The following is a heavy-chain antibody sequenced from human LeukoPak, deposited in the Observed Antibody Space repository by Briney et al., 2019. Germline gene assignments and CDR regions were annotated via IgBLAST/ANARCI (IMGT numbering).Heavy chain of an antibody. CDR3: ARVGGIVVVPAAINPIDY. CDR1: GHTFTSYG. Sequence: EASVKVSCKASGHTFTSYGISWVRQAPGQGLEWMGWISAYNGNTNYAQKLQGRVTMTTDTSTSTAYMELRSLRSDDTAVYYCARVGGIVVVPAAINPIDYWGQGTLVTVSS. V-gene: IGHV1-18*01. D-gene: IGHD2-2*01. J-gene: IGHJ4*02. CDR2: ISAYNGNT.